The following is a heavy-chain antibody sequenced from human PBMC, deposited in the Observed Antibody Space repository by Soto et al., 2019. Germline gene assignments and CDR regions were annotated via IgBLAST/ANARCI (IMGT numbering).Heavy chain of an antibody. V-gene: IGHV1-46*01. CDR3: ARGVGSGSYRNAADY. D-gene: IGHD3-10*01. J-gene: IGHJ4*02. Sequence: QVQMVQSGAEVKKPGASVKVSCKASGYTFTIYYVHWVRQAPGQGLEWMGIINPSDGTTSSAQKFQDRVTLSRDPSTSTGYMELRSLRSEDTAVFYCARGVGSGSYRNAADYWGQGTLVTVSS. CDR1: GYTFTIYY. CDR2: INPSDGTT.